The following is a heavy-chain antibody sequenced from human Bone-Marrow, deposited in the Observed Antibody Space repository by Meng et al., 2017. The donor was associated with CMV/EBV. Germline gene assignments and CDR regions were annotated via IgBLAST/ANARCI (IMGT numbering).Heavy chain of an antibody. V-gene: IGHV4-61*01. CDR2: IYYSGST. CDR3: ARLSYGEHYYYGMDV. D-gene: IGHD4-17*01. J-gene: IGHJ6*02. CDR1: GGSISSSSYY. Sequence: SETLSLTCTVSGGSISSSSYYWSWIRQPPGKGLEWIGYIYYSGSTNYNPSLKSRVTISVDTSKNQFSLKLSSVTAADTAVYYCARLSYGEHYYYGMDVWGQGTTVTVSS.